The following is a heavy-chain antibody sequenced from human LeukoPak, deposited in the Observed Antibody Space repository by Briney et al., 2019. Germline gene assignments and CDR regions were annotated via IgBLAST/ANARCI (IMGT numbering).Heavy chain of an antibody. CDR1: GGSFSGYY. V-gene: IGHV4-34*01. CDR3: ARRRLWLNY. J-gene: IGHJ4*02. Sequence: PSETLSLTCAVYGGSFSGYYWSWIRQPPGKGLEWIGEINHSGSTNYNPSLKGRVTISVDTSKNQFSLKLSSVTAADTAVYYCARRRLWLNYWGQGTLVTVSS. D-gene: IGHD5-18*01. CDR2: INHSGST.